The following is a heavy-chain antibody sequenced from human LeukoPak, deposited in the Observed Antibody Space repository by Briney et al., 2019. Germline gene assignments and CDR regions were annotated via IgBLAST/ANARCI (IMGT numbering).Heavy chain of an antibody. D-gene: IGHD6-19*01. Sequence: SSETLSLTCAVLGGSLSGLYWCCICQPPGKGLEWIGEINHSGSTNYNPSLKSRVTISLDTSKKQFSLEMSSATAADTAIFFSAVRWLVRHAFDIWGQGTMVTVSS. CDR3: AVRWLVRHAFDI. V-gene: IGHV4-34*01. CDR1: GGSLSGLY. J-gene: IGHJ3*02. CDR2: INHSGST.